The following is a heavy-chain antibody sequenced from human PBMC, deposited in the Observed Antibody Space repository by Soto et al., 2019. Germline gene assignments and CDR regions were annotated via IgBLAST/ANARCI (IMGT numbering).Heavy chain of an antibody. V-gene: IGHV1-46*01. D-gene: IGHD3-16*01. J-gene: IGHJ4*02. Sequence: QVQLVQSGAEVKRPGASVKVSCKASGYTFTNYYMHWVRQAPGQGLEWMGVIHYSGATPTYAQKFRGRVTMARDTSTSTVYVELRSLTSEDTAVYYCARGGTDLATIGSFDYRGQGTLVTVSS. CDR2: IHYSGATP. CDR1: GYTFTNYY. CDR3: ARGGTDLATIGSFDY.